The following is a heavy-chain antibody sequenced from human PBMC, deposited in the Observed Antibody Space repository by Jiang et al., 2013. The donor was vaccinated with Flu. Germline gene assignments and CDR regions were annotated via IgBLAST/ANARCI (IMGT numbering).Heavy chain of an antibody. CDR2: IIPILGIA. D-gene: IGHD6-19*01. V-gene: IGHV1-69*04. CDR1: GGTFSSYA. Sequence: GAEVKKPGSSVKVSCKASGGTFSSYAISWVRQAPGQGLEWMGRIIPILGIANYAQKFQGRVTITADKSTSTAYMELSSLRSEDTAVYYCARSIAVAGTYYFDYWGQGTLVTVSS. J-gene: IGHJ4*02. CDR3: ARSIAVAGTYYFDY.